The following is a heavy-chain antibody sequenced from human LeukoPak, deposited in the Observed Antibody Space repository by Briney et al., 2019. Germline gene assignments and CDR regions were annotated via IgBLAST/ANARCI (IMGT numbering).Heavy chain of an antibody. J-gene: IGHJ3*02. CDR3: ARDRNYYDSSGPDAFDI. CDR1: GFTFSSYS. Sequence: GGSLRLSCAASGFTFSSYSMNWVRQAPGKGLEWVSYISSSSSTIYYADSVKGRFTISRDNAKNSLYLQMNSLRDEDTAVYYCARDRNYYDSSGPDAFDIWDQGTMVTVSS. D-gene: IGHD3-22*01. V-gene: IGHV3-48*02. CDR2: ISSSSSTI.